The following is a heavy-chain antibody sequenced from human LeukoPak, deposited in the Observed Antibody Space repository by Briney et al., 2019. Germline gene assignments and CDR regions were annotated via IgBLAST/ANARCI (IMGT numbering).Heavy chain of an antibody. D-gene: IGHD2-2*01. V-gene: IGHV3-48*04. CDR2: ISSSSSTI. CDR3: ARDPRYCSSTSCYYYYGMDV. CDR1: GFTFSSYS. Sequence: GGSLRLSCAASGFTFSSYSMNWVRQAPGKGLEWVSYISSSSSTIYYADSVKGRFTISRDNAKSSLYLQMNSLRAEDTAVYYCARDPRYCSSTSCYYYYGMDVWGQGTTVTVSS. J-gene: IGHJ6*02.